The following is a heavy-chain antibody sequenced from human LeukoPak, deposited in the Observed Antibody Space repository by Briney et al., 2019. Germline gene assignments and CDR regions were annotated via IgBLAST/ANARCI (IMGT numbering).Heavy chain of an antibody. J-gene: IGHJ4*02. Sequence: SRKASGYTFTGYYMHWVRQAPGKGLEWVAVISYDGSNRYYADSVKGRFTISRDNSKNTLYLQMNSLRAEDTAVYYCAKYNWNDLRSGFDYWGQGTLVTVSS. D-gene: IGHD1-1*01. CDR3: AKYNWNDLRSGFDY. CDR1: GYTFTGYY. V-gene: IGHV3-30*18. CDR2: ISYDGSNR.